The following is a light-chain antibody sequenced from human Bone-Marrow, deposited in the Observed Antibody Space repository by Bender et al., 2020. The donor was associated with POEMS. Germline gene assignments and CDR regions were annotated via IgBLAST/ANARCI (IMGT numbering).Light chain of an antibody. CDR2: DVN. CDR3: SSYAGSNDLV. CDR1: SSDVGAYNF. V-gene: IGLV2-14*03. Sequence: QSALTQPASVSGFPGQSITISCTGTSSDVGAYNFVSWYQQYPGKAPKLMLYDVNTRPSGVSHRFSGSKSGNTASLTISGLQAEDEADYYCSSYAGSNDLVFGGGTKLTVL. J-gene: IGLJ2*01.